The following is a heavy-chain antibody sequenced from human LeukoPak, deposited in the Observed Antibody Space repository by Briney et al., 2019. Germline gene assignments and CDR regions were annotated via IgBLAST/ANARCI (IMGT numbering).Heavy chain of an antibody. CDR3: ASEYYYYHRDV. D-gene: IGHD6-6*01. Sequence: SETLSLTCAVYGGTFNGYYWTWIRQPPGKGLEWIGEINHSGSTTYNPSLKSRVTISVDTSKNQFSLKLSSVTAANTAVYYCASEYYYYHRDVWGQGTTVTVSS. CDR1: GGTFNGYY. CDR2: INHSGST. V-gene: IGHV4-34*01. J-gene: IGHJ6*02.